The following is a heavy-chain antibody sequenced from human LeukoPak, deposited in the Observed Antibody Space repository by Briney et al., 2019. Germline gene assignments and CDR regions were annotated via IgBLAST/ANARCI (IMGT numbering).Heavy chain of an antibody. CDR2: ISAYNGNT. V-gene: IGHV1-18*01. Sequence: ASVKVSCKASGYTFTSYGISWVRQAPGQGLEWMGWISAYNGNTNYVQKLQGRVTMTTDTSTSTAYMELRSLRSDDTAVYYCARDRFYCSSTSCYKAGFDYWGQGTLVTVSS. D-gene: IGHD2-2*02. CDR1: GYTFTSYG. J-gene: IGHJ4*02. CDR3: ARDRFYCSSTSCYKAGFDY.